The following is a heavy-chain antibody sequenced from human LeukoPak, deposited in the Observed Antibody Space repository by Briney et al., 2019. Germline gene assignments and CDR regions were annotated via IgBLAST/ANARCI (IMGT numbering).Heavy chain of an antibody. J-gene: IGHJ4*02. D-gene: IGHD3-10*01. CDR1: GGSITSSNYY. CDR3: ARDRDYYGSGSYLFDS. CDR2: IYYSGST. Sequence: SETLSLTCTVSGGSITSSNYYWSWIRQHPGKGLEWIGYIYYSGSTYYNPSLKSRVTISVDTSKNQFSLKLSSVTAADTAVYYCARDRDYYGSGSYLFDSWGQGTLVTVSS. V-gene: IGHV4-31*03.